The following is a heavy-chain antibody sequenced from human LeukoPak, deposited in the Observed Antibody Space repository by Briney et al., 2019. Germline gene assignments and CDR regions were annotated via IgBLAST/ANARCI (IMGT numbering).Heavy chain of an antibody. Sequence: SETLSLTCTISGGSVSDYYWSWIWQSPGKGLEWIGHIYHTGSTSYSPSLKSRVTISADTSQNQFSLKLSSVTAADTAVYYCARGLITMVRGVQPPDAFDIWGQGTMVTVSS. D-gene: IGHD3-10*01. J-gene: IGHJ3*02. CDR3: ARGLITMVRGVQPPDAFDI. V-gene: IGHV4-59*02. CDR1: GGSVSDYY. CDR2: IYHTGST.